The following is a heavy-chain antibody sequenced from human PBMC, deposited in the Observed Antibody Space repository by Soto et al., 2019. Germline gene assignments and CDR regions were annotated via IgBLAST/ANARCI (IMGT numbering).Heavy chain of an antibody. Sequence: QVQLVQSGAEVKKPGASVMVSCKASGYTFTSYGISWIRQAPGQGLEWMGWINANNGNTDYAQNFQGRVTMTTDTTTRTAYMGLWNLRSDDTAVYYCATSYDSGFDPWGQGTLVSVSS. CDR2: INANNGNT. D-gene: IGHD5-12*01. V-gene: IGHV1-18*04. CDR1: GYTFTSYG. CDR3: ATSYDSGFDP. J-gene: IGHJ5*02.